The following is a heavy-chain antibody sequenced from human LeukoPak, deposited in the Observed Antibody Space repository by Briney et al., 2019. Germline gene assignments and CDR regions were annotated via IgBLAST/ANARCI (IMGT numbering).Heavy chain of an antibody. D-gene: IGHD3-22*01. CDR2: ISGSGGGT. J-gene: IGHJ3*02. Sequence: GGSLRLSCAASGFIFSSYAMSWVRQAPGKGLQWVSVISGSGGGTHYADSVKGRFTISRDNSKNTLSLQLSVLRAEDTAFYYCARFDSSGPIWGQGTMVTVSS. CDR3: ARFDSSGPI. V-gene: IGHV3-23*01. CDR1: GFIFSSYA.